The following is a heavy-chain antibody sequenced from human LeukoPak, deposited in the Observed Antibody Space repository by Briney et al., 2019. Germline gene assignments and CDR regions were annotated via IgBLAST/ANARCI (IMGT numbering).Heavy chain of an antibody. Sequence: GGSLRLSCAASGFTFSSYWMHWVRQAPGKGLEWVSVIYSGGSTYYADSVKGRFTISRDNSKNTLYLQMNSLRAEDTAVYYCASASFDYFDYWGQGTLVTVSS. CDR2: IYSGGST. D-gene: IGHD3-3*02. V-gene: IGHV3-66*01. J-gene: IGHJ4*02. CDR3: ASASFDYFDY. CDR1: GFTFSSYW.